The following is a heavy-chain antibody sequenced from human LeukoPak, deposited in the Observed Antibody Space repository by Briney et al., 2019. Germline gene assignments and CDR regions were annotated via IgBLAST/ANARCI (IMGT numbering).Heavy chain of an antibody. D-gene: IGHD1-7*01. CDR2: ISSSGSTI. V-gene: IGHV3-11*01. CDR1: GFTFSDYY. J-gene: IGHJ3*02. CDR3: ARASVAGTTLNDAFDI. Sequence: GGSLRLSCAASGFTFSDYYMSWIRQAPGKGLEWVSYISSSGSTIYYADSVKGRFTISRDNAKNSLYLQMNSLRAEDTAVYYCARASVAGTTLNDAFDIWGQGTMVTVSS.